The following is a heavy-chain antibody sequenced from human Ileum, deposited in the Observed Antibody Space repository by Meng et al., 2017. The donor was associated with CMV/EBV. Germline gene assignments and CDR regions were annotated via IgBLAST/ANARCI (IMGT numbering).Heavy chain of an antibody. D-gene: IGHD6-13*01. Sequence: HVYLQKSVPGLVQPSQTLSLTRLTASFTVASIGASWNWIRQSPSGCLEWLGKTYYRSKWYNDYAPSVKSRIPVKPDTYKNQFSLQLNSGTPEDTAVYYCARENGYEWYFDFWGRGTLVTVSS. CDR1: SFTVASIGAS. CDR3: ARENGYEWYFDF. J-gene: IGHJ2*01. CDR2: TYYRSKWYN. V-gene: IGHV6-1*01.